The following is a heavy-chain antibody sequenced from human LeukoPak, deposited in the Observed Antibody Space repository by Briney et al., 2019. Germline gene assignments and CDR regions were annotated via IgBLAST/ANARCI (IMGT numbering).Heavy chain of an antibody. J-gene: IGHJ3*01. CDR2: IYPGDSDT. CDR1: GYSFTSYW. V-gene: IGHV5-51*01. CDR3: ARDSASYCYDSSGYYP. D-gene: IGHD3-22*01. Sequence: GESLKISCKGSGYSFTSYWIGWVRQMPGKGLEWMGIIYPGDSDTRYSPSFQGQVTISADKSISTAYLQWSSLKASDTAMYYCARDSASYCYDSSGYYPWGQGTMVTVSS.